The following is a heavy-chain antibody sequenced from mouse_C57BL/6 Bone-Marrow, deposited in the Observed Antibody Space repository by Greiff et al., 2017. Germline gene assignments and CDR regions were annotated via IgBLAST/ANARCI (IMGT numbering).Heavy chain of an antibody. CDR1: GFTFSSYA. J-gene: IGHJ3*01. D-gene: IGHD4-1*01. CDR2: ISSGGDYI. Sequence: DVMLVESGEGLVKPGGSLKLSCAASGFTFSSYAMSWVRQTPEKRLEWVAYISSGGDYIYYADTVKGRFTISRDNARNTLYLQMSSLKSEDTAMYYCTRELRRGWWTYWGQGTLVTVSA. V-gene: IGHV5-9-1*02. CDR3: TRELRRGWWTY.